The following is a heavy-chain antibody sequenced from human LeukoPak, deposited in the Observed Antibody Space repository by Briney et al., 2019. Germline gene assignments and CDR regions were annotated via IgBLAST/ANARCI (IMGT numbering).Heavy chain of an antibody. Sequence: PSETLSLTCAVSGYSISNAYYWGWIRQPPGKRLEWIASMYHSGSTYYNPSLKSRVTISVDTSKNQFSLKLNSVTAADTAVYYCVRHPRYSTGWAIDYWGQGTLVTVTS. J-gene: IGHJ4*02. CDR3: VRHPRYSTGWAIDY. D-gene: IGHD6-19*01. CDR2: MYHSGST. CDR1: GYSISNAYY. V-gene: IGHV4-38-2*01.